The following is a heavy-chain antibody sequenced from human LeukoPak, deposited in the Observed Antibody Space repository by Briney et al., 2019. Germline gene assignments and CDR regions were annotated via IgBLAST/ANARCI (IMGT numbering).Heavy chain of an antibody. Sequence: GGSLSLSCAVSGFPFSSYAMHWVRQAPGKGLEWVSGTGSTGVSTFYADSVKGRFTVSRDNSKNTLSLQMNSLRGEDTAEYYCAKDPGVVPAHYFDYWGQGTLVTVSS. CDR3: AKDPGVVPAHYFDY. CDR2: TGSTGVST. CDR1: GFPFSSYA. D-gene: IGHD2-2*01. J-gene: IGHJ4*02. V-gene: IGHV3-23*01.